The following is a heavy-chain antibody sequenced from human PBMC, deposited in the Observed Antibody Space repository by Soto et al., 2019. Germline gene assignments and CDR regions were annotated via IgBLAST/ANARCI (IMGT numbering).Heavy chain of an antibody. CDR2: IIPILGIA. V-gene: IGHV1-69*02. J-gene: IGHJ2*01. Sequence: QVQLVQSGAEVKKPGSSVKVSCKASGCTFSSYTISWVRQAPGQGLEWMGRIIPILGIANYAQKFQGRVTITADKSTSTAYMELSSLRSVDTAVYYCASTWVFDWYFDLWGRGTLVTVSS. CDR3: ASTWVFDWYFDL. CDR1: GCTFSSYT.